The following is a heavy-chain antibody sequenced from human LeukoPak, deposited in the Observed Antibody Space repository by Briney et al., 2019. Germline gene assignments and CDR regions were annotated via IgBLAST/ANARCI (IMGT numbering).Heavy chain of an antibody. CDR2: IYYSGST. D-gene: IGHD4-17*01. V-gene: IGHV4-31*03. Sequence: PSETLSLTCTVSGGSISSGGYYWSWIRQHPGKGLEWIGYIYYSGSTYYNPSLKSRVAISVDTSKNQFSLKLSSVTAADTAVYYCASGVFGYGDRGAFDIWGQGTMVTVSS. CDR1: GGSISSGGYY. J-gene: IGHJ3*02. CDR3: ASGVFGYGDRGAFDI.